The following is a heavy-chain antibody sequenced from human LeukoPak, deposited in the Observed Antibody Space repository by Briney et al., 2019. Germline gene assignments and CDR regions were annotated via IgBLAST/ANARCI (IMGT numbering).Heavy chain of an antibody. CDR2: ISTNTGNP. Sequence: GASVKVSCKASGYTFTSYAMNWVRQAPGQGLEWMGWISTNTGNPTYAQGFTGRFVFSLDTSVSTAYLQISSLKAEDTAVYYCARDLRYYYDSSGFGEVWGQGTMVTVSS. D-gene: IGHD3-22*01. CDR3: ARDLRYYYDSSGFGEV. V-gene: IGHV7-4-1*02. CDR1: GYTFTSYA. J-gene: IGHJ3*01.